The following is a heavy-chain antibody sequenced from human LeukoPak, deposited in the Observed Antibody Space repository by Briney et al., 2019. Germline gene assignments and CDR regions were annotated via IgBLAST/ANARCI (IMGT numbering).Heavy chain of an antibody. J-gene: IGHJ5*02. CDR2: INHSGST. CDR1: GGSFSGYY. Sequence: KASETLSLTCAVYGGSFSGYYWSWIRQPPGKGLEWIGEINHSGSTNYNPSLKGRVTISVDTSKNQFSLKLSSVTAADTAVYYCARVEKDIVVVPAARWFDPWGQGTLVTVSS. V-gene: IGHV4-34*01. D-gene: IGHD2-2*01. CDR3: ARVEKDIVVVPAARWFDP.